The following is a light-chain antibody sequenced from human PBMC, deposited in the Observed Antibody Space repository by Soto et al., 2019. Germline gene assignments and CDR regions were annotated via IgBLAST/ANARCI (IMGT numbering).Light chain of an antibody. CDR3: QQYNAWPLT. Sequence: EIMMTQSPATLSVSPGERATLSCRASQSVRSYLAWYQQKPGQAPRLLIYGPSTRATGIPARFSGSGSETEFTLTINSLQSEDFGVYYCQQYNAWPLTFGGGTKVDIK. V-gene: IGKV3-15*01. CDR1: QSVRSY. J-gene: IGKJ4*01. CDR2: GPS.